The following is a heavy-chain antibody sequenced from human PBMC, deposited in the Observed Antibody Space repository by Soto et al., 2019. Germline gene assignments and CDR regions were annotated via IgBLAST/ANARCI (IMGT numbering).Heavy chain of an antibody. J-gene: IGHJ5*02. V-gene: IGHV3-23*01. CDR1: GFTYSSYA. CDR3: AKGRIAVAAPYNWCDP. Sequence: EVKLLESGGGLVQPGGSLRLSCVASGFTYSSYAMSWVRQAPGKGLDWVSTITGGADNTHYADSVKGRFTISRDTTKNTLSLQMNRLRVEDTAVYHCAKGRIAVAAPYNWCDPWGQGTMVTVSS. CDR2: ITGGADNT. D-gene: IGHD6-19*01.